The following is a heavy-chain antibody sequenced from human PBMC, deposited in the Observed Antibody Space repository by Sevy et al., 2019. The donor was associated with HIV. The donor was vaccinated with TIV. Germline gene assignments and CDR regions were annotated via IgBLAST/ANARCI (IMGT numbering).Heavy chain of an antibody. CDR1: GFAFYDYS. Sequence: GGSLRLSCAASGFAFYDYSMSWIRQAPGKGLEWVATLSFGCVKINYADSVKGRFTISRDNSKNSFYLQMDNVRVEDTALYYCAREGCTRPHDYWGQGTRVTVSS. CDR2: LSFGCVKI. CDR3: AREGCTRPHDY. D-gene: IGHD2-8*01. V-gene: IGHV3-23*01. J-gene: IGHJ4*02.